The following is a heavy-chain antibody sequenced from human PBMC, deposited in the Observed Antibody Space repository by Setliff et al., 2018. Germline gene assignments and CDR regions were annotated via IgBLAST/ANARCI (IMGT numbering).Heavy chain of an antibody. CDR3: SYGIAAAGGAFDI. D-gene: IGHD6-13*01. V-gene: IGHV7-4-1*02. Sequence: ASVKVSCKASGYTFTNYAIHWVRQAPGQGLEWMGWINTNTGNPTYAQGFTGRFVFSLDTSVSTAYLQISSLKAEDTAVYYCSYGIAAAGGAFDIWGQGTMVTVSS. CDR2: INTNTGNP. J-gene: IGHJ3*02. CDR1: GYTFTNYA.